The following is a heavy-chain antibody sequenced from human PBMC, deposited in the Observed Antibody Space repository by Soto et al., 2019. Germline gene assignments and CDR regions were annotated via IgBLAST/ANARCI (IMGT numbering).Heavy chain of an antibody. CDR2: MSSSSSYI. CDR3: ARAAVEGHDAFVI. J-gene: IGHJ3*02. CDR1: GFTFSSYS. Sequence: EVQLVESGGGLVKPGGSLRLSCAASGFTFSSYSMNWVRQAPGKGLEWVSSMSSSSSYIYYADSVKGRFTISRDNAKNSLYLQMNSLRSEDTAVYYWARAAVEGHDAFVIWGQGTMVTVSS. V-gene: IGHV3-21*01.